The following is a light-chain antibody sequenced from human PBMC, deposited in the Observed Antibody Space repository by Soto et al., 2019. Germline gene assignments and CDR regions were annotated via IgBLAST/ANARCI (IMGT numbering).Light chain of an antibody. CDR2: EVS. J-gene: IGLJ1*01. CDR1: SSDVGGYNY. Sequence: LTQPASVSGSPGQSITISCTGTSSDVGGYNYVSWYQQHPGKAPKLMIYEVSNRPSGVSNRFSGSRSGNTASLTISGLQAEDEADYYCSSYTSIITPYVFGSGTKV. V-gene: IGLV2-14*01. CDR3: SSYTSIITPYV.